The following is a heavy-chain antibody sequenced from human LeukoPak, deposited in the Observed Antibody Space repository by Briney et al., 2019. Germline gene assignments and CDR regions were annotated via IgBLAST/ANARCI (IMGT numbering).Heavy chain of an antibody. D-gene: IGHD3-10*01. CDR2: ISGSGGST. Sequence: TGGSLRLSCAASGFTFSSYAMSWVRQAPGKGLEWVSAISGSGGSTYYADSVKGRFTISRDNSKNTLYLQMNSLRAEDTAVYYCAKDRYGSGIGGDFDYWGQGTLVTVSS. J-gene: IGHJ4*02. V-gene: IGHV3-23*01. CDR1: GFTFSSYA. CDR3: AKDRYGSGIGGDFDY.